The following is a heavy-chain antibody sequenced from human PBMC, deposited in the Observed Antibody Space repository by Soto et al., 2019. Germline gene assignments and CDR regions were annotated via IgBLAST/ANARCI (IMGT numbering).Heavy chain of an antibody. Sequence: SETLSLTCAVSGGSISSGGYSWIWIRQPPGKGLEWIGYMYHSGSTDYNPSLKSRVTISVDTSKNQFSLKLNSVTAADTAVYYCARDLWGYCGTDCYPLDVWGQGTTVTVSS. D-gene: IGHD2-21*02. V-gene: IGHV4-30-2*01. CDR2: MYHSGST. J-gene: IGHJ6*02. CDR1: GGSISSGGYS. CDR3: ARDLWGYCGTDCYPLDV.